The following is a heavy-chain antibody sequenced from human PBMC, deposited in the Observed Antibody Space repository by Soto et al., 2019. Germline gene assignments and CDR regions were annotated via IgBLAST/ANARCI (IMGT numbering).Heavy chain of an antibody. Sequence: QVQLVESGGGVVQPGRSLRLSCAASGFTFSSYAMHWVRQAPGKGLEWVAVISYDGSNKYYADSVKGRFTISRDNSKNTLYLQMNSLRAEDTAVYYCARDSSRDVLMVYAPTWYFDLWGRGTLVTVSS. CDR1: GFTFSSYA. V-gene: IGHV3-30-3*01. CDR3: ARDSSRDVLMVYAPTWYFDL. J-gene: IGHJ2*01. D-gene: IGHD2-8*01. CDR2: ISYDGSNK.